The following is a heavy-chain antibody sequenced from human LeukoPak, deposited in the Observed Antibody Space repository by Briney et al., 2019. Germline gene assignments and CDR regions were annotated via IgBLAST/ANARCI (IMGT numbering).Heavy chain of an antibody. J-gene: IGHJ4*02. CDR1: GFTFSSYS. CDR3: ASSGYSPIFAY. CDR2: ISSSSSYI. Sequence: GGSLRLSCAASGFTFSSYSMSWVRQAPGKGLEWVSSISSSSSYIYYADSVKGRFTISRDNAKNSLYLQMNSLRAEDTAVYYCASSGYSPIFAYWGQGTLVTVSS. D-gene: IGHD3-22*01. V-gene: IGHV3-21*01.